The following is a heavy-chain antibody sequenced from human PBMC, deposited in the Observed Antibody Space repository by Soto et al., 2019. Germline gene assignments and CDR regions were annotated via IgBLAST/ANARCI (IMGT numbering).Heavy chain of an antibody. CDR1: GVTFSSYA. Sequence: GGSLRLSCAASGVTFSSYAMSLVRQAPGKGLEWVSAISGSGGGTYYADSVKGRFTISRDNSKNTLYLQMNSLRAEDTAVYSCAKAWMDNARQRYFDHWGQGTLVT. CDR2: ISGSGGGT. CDR3: AKAWMDNARQRYFDH. J-gene: IGHJ4*02. V-gene: IGHV3-23*01. D-gene: IGHD5-12*01.